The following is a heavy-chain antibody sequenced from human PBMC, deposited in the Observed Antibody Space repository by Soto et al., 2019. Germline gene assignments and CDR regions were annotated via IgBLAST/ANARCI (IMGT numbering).Heavy chain of an antibody. V-gene: IGHV1-69*01. Sequence: QVQLVQSGAEVKKPGTSVKVSCEVSGGTCSNYAITWVRQAPGPGLEWLGGAIPVYGSTNYAQKFQGRVTITGDESANTTFMELSSLRSDDTAVYYCARRGVANSRDAFDIWGQGTLVTVS. CDR1: GGTCSNYA. J-gene: IGHJ3*02. CDR2: AIPVYGST. CDR3: ARRGVANSRDAFDI. D-gene: IGHD1-26*01.